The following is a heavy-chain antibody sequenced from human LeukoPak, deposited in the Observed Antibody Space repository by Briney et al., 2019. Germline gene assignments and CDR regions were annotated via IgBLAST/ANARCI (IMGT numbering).Heavy chain of an antibody. D-gene: IGHD3-10*01. CDR3: ARGFTYYYGSGSERYAFDI. Sequence: PSETLSPTCTVSGGSISSYYWSWIRQPPGKGLEWIGYIYYSGSTNYNPSLKGRVTISVDTSKNQFSLKLSSVTAADTAVYYCARGFTYYYGSGSERYAFDIWGQGTMVTVSS. CDR1: GGSISSYY. J-gene: IGHJ3*02. V-gene: IGHV4-59*01. CDR2: IYYSGST.